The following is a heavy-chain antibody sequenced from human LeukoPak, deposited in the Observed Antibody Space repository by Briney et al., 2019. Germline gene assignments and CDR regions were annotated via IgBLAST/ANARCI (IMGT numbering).Heavy chain of an antibody. CDR3: TRVEETATTAAIIRKYSYYYYYMDV. CDR1: GFTFNTYT. V-gene: IGHV3-21*01. CDR2: ISSRSDYK. D-gene: IGHD4-11*01. Sequence: GGSLRLSCAASGFTFNTYTMNWVRQAPGKGLEWISSISSRSDYKYYAASVKGQFTISRDNAKNSLYLQMSSLRAEGTAVYYCTRVEETATTAAIIRKYSYYYYYMDVWGKGNTVTVSS. J-gene: IGHJ6*03.